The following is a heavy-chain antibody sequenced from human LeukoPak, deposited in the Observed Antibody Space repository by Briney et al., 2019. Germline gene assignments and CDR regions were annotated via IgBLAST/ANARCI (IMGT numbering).Heavy chain of an antibody. V-gene: IGHV4-59*01. CDR2: IYYSGST. J-gene: IGHJ4*02. CDR1: GGSISSYY. Sequence: PSETLSLTCTASGGSISSYYWSWIRQPPGKGLEWIGYIYYSGSTNYNPSLKSRVTISVDTSKNQFSLKLSSVTAADTAVYYCARGGDYDSSGRFDYWGQGTLVTVSS. D-gene: IGHD3-22*01. CDR3: ARGGDYDSSGRFDY.